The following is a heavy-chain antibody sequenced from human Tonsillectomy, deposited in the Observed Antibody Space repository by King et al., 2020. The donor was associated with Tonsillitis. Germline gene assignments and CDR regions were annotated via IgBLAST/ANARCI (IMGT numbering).Heavy chain of an antibody. Sequence: DVQLVESGGGLVKPGGSLRLSCAASGFTFSSYSMNWVRQAPGKGLEWVSSISSSSSYIYYADSVKGRFTISRDNAKNSLYLQMNSLRAEDTAVYYCANRRSTTSPTNIDYWGQGTLVTVSS. CDR1: GFTFSSYS. CDR2: ISSSSSYI. D-gene: IGHD1-1*01. J-gene: IGHJ4*02. V-gene: IGHV3-21*01. CDR3: ANRRSTTSPTNIDY.